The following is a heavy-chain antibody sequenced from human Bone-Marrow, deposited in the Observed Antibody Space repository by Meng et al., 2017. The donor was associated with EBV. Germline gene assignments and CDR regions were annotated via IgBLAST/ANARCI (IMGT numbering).Heavy chain of an antibody. V-gene: IGHV3-21*01. CDR2: ISSSSSYI. J-gene: IGHJ4*02. CDR3: ARDQRGYSGYCDY. Sequence: EVQALAVGGGLAKPGGSLRSSCAASGFTFSSYSMNWVRLAPGKGLEWVSSISSSSSYIYYADSVKGRFTISRDNAKNSLYLQMNSLRAEDTAVYYCARDQRGYSGYCDYWGQGTLVTVSS. D-gene: IGHD5-12*01. CDR1: GFTFSSYS.